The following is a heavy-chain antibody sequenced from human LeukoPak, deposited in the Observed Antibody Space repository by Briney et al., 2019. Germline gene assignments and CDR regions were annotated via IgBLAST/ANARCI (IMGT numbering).Heavy chain of an antibody. Sequence: GGSLRLSCADSGFTLSTYWVTWVRQALGKGLEFLANIRPTGSETYYVDPVKGRFTISRDNAKNLVYLQMNSLRAEDTAVYYCGRFGYEAAVDLWGQGTLVTVSS. CDR1: GFTLSTYW. CDR2: IRPTGSET. D-gene: IGHD6-13*01. V-gene: IGHV3-7*01. J-gene: IGHJ4*02. CDR3: GRFGYEAAVDL.